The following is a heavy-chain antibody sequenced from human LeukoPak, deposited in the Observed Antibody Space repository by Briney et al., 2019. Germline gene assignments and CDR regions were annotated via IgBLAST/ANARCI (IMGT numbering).Heavy chain of an antibody. CDR3: ARASGYSYRYGPDYYYYGMDV. Sequence: SETLSLTCTVSGGSISSYYWSWIRQPPGKGLEWIGYIYYSGSTNYNPSLKSRVTISVDTSKNQFSLKLSSVTAADTAVYYCARASGYSYRYGPDYYYYGMDVWGQGTTVTVSS. D-gene: IGHD5-18*01. CDR1: GGSISSYY. CDR2: IYYSGST. V-gene: IGHV4-59*01. J-gene: IGHJ6*02.